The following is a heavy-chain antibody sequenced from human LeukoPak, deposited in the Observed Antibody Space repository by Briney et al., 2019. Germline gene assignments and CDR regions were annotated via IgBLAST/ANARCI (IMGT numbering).Heavy chain of an antibody. Sequence: ASVKVSCKASGYTFTSYGISWVRQAPGQGLEWMGWISAYNGNTNYAQKLQGRVTMTTDTSTSTAYMELRSLRSDDTAVYYCARVPYSSGWYEYYFDYWGQGTLVTVSS. CDR3: ARVPYSSGWYEYYFDY. CDR2: ISAYNGNT. J-gene: IGHJ4*02. V-gene: IGHV1-18*01. D-gene: IGHD6-19*01. CDR1: GYTFTSYG.